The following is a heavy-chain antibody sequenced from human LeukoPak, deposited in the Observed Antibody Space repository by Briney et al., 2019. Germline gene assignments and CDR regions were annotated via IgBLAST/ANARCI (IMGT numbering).Heavy chain of an antibody. D-gene: IGHD2-2*01. CDR1: GFTFSSYA. V-gene: IGHV3-23*01. CDR3: AKVPSVYCSSTSCYLDY. J-gene: IGHJ4*02. CDR2: ISGSGGRT. Sequence: GGSLRLSCAASGFTFSSYAMSWVRQAPGKGLEWVSAISGSGGRTYYADSVKGRFTISRDNSKNTLYLQMNSLRAEDTAVYYCAKVPSVYCSSTSCYLDYWGQGTLVTVSS.